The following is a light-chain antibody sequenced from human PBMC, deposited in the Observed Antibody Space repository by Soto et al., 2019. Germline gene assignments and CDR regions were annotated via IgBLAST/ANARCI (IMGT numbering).Light chain of an antibody. CDR1: QTISSW. J-gene: IGKJ1*01. CDR3: QHYNSYSEA. Sequence: DIPMTPSPSTLSGSVGDRVTITCRARQTISSWLAWYQQKPGKAPKLLIYKASTLKSGVPSRFSGSGSGTEFTLTISSLQPDEFATYYCQHYNSYSEAFGQGTKVDIK. CDR2: KAS. V-gene: IGKV1-5*03.